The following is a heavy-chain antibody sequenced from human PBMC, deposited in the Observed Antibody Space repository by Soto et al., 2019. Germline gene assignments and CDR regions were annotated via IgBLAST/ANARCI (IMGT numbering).Heavy chain of an antibody. CDR1: GGSISSGGYY. V-gene: IGHV4-31*03. Sequence: PSETLSLTCTVSGGSISSGGYYWSWIRQHPGKGLEWIGYIYYSGSTYYNPSLKSRVTISVDTSKNQFSLKLSSVTAADTAVYYCASGTGGYDNWFDPWGQGTLVTVSS. J-gene: IGHJ5*02. D-gene: IGHD5-12*01. CDR3: ASGTGGYDNWFDP. CDR2: IYYSGST.